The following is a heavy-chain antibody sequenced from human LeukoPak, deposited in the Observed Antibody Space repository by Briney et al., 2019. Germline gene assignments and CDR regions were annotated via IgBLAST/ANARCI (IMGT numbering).Heavy chain of an antibody. D-gene: IGHD6-19*01. CDR1: GFTFGTSG. J-gene: IGHJ3*02. CDR3: AKTYASGWYDAFDI. CDR2: KSYDGTNE. Sequence: PGGSLRLSCAASGFTFGTSGLHWVRQAPGKGLEWVAVKSYDGTNEHYADSVKGRFTISRDDSKNTLYLQMSSLRAEDTAVYYCAKTYASGWYDAFDIWGQGTMVTVSS. V-gene: IGHV3-30*18.